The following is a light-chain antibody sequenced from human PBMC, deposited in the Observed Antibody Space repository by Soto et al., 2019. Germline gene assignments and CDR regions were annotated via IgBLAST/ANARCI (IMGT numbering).Light chain of an antibody. CDR3: QQRRLWPRT. J-gene: IGKJ1*01. Sequence: EVVLTQSPATLSLSPGERATLSCGASQSVSGFLAWYQQKPGQAPRLLIYDTSNRATGVPARFSGSGFGTDFTLTISSLEPEDFAVYYCQQRRLWPRTFGQGTKVEIK. V-gene: IGKV3-11*01. CDR2: DTS. CDR1: QSVSGF.